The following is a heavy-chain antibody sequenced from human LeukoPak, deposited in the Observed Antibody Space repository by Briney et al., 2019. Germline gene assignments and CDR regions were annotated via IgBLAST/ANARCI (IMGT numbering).Heavy chain of an antibody. D-gene: IGHD4-11*01. CDR3: ARGIGYSDYYGSSPDFDY. CDR1: GYTFTSYY. J-gene: IGHJ4*02. V-gene: IGHV1-46*01. CDR2: INPSGGST. Sequence: ASVKVSCKASGYTFTSYYMHWVRQAPGQGLEWMGIINPSGGSTSYAQKFQGRVTMTRDTPTSTVYMELSSLKSDDTAVYYCARGIGYSDYYGSSPDFDYWGQGTLVTVSS.